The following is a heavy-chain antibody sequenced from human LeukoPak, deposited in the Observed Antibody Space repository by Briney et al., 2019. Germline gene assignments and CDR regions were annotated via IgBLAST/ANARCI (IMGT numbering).Heavy chain of an antibody. Sequence: GSLRLSCAASGFTFSNAWMSWVRQPPGKGLEWIGEIYHSGSTNYNPSLKSRVTISVDKSKNQFSLKLSSVTAADTAVYYCARGYSSGFFSPWGQGTLVTVSS. V-gene: IGHV4-4*02. CDR1: GFTFSNAW. D-gene: IGHD6-19*01. CDR2: IYHSGST. J-gene: IGHJ5*02. CDR3: ARGYSSGFFSP.